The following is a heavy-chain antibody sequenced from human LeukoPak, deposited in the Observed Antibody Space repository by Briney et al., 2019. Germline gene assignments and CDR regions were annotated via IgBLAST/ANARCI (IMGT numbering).Heavy chain of an antibody. Sequence: GGSLRLSCTASGFTFSSYWMSWVRQAPGKGLEWVANIMQDGSEKYYVASVKGRFTISRDNAKNSLYLQMNSLRAEDTAVYYCARGHVAGSDRHWDHWGQGSLATVSS. CDR3: ARGHVAGSDRHWDH. CDR1: GFTFSSYW. V-gene: IGHV3-7*01. J-gene: IGHJ4*02. CDR2: IMQDGSEK. D-gene: IGHD6-19*01.